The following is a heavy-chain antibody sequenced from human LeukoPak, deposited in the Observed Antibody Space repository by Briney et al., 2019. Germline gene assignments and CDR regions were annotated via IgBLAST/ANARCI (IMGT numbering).Heavy chain of an antibody. J-gene: IGHJ3*02. CDR1: GYTFTSYA. Sequence: GASVKVSCKASGYTFTSYAISWVRQAPGQGLEWMGRIIPIFGTANYAQKFQGRVTITTDESTSTAYMELSSLRSEDTAVYYCARAKGELRAFDIWGQGTMVTVSS. V-gene: IGHV1-69*05. D-gene: IGHD1-26*01. CDR3: ARAKGELRAFDI. CDR2: IIPIFGTA.